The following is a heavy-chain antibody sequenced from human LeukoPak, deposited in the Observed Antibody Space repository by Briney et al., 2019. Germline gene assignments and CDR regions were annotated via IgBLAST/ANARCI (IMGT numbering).Heavy chain of an antibody. CDR2: ISAYNGNT. Sequence: ASVKVSCKASGYTFTSYGISWVRQAPGQGLEWMGWISAYNGNTNYAQKLQGRVTMTTDTSTSTAYMELRSLRSDDTAVYYCARDPGEYCSSTSCYEWGNYYYYGMDVWGQGTTVTVSS. D-gene: IGHD2-2*01. J-gene: IGHJ6*02. V-gene: IGHV1-18*01. CDR1: GYTFTSYG. CDR3: ARDPGEYCSSTSCYEWGNYYYYGMDV.